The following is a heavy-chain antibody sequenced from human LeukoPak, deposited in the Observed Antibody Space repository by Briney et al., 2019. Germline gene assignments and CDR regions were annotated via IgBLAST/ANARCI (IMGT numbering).Heavy chain of an antibody. J-gene: IGHJ3*02. CDR2: ISAAGAHT. D-gene: IGHD1-14*01. Sequence: PGGSLRLSCAASGFRFSYHDMHWVRQAPGKGLEFVSSISAAGAHTFYADSVKGRFTISRDNFQSTMYLQMDGLRPEDSAVYYCARELGGTKTGGFDIWGQGTVVTVSS. CDR1: GFRFSYHD. V-gene: IGHV3-64*02. CDR3: ARELGGTKTGGFDI.